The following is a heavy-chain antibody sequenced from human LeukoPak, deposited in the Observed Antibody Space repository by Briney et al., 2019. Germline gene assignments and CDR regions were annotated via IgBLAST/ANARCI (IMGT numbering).Heavy chain of an antibody. V-gene: IGHV3-23*01. D-gene: IGHD3-22*01. J-gene: IGHJ4*02. CDR3: AKDPRGITMIVVLFYFDY. CDR2: ISGSGGST. Sequence: GGSLRLSCAASGFTFDDYGMSWVRQAPGKGLEWVSGISGSGGSTYYADSVKGRFTISRDNSKNTLYLQMNSLRAEDTAVYYCAKDPRGITMIVVLFYFDYWGQGTLVTVSS. CDR1: GFTFDDYG.